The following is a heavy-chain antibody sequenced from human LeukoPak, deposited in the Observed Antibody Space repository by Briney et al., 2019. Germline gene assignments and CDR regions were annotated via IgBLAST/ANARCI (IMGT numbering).Heavy chain of an antibody. J-gene: IGHJ4*02. CDR2: ISVSVDST. CDR3: AXGSXTAGTIYSFDY. V-gene: IGHV3-23*01. Sequence: PGGSLRLSCAASGFTFSSYGMSWVRQAPGKGLEWVSGISVSVDSTYYADSVKGRFTISRDNSKNTVYLQMNSLRAEDTAVYYXAXGSXTAGTIYSFDYWGQGTLVTVSS. D-gene: IGHD6-13*01. CDR1: GFTFSSYG.